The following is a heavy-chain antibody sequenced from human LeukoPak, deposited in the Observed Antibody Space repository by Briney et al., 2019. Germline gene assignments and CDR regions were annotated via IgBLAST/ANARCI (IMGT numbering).Heavy chain of an antibody. D-gene: IGHD5-24*01. Sequence: SGGSLRLSCAASGFTFSSYSMNWVRQAPGKGLEWLSYISSSSSTIYYADSVKGRFTISRDNAKNSLYLHLNSLRDEDTAVYYCATWLPDYWGQGILVTVSS. CDR3: ATWLPDY. CDR2: ISSSSSTI. V-gene: IGHV3-48*02. J-gene: IGHJ4*02. CDR1: GFTFSSYS.